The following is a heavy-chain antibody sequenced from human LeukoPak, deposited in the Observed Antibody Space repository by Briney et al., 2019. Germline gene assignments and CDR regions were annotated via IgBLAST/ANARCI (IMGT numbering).Heavy chain of an antibody. CDR1: GGSISSYH. CDR3: ARVEVGYSYGFTQPLYFDY. CDR2: IYYSGST. V-gene: IGHV4-59*01. D-gene: IGHD5-18*01. Sequence: PTETLSLTCTVSGGSISSYHCSWIRQTPGKELEWIGYIYYSGSTNYNPSLKSRVTISVDTSKNQFSLKLSSVTAADTAVYYCARVEVGYSYGFTQPLYFDYWGQGTLVTVSS. J-gene: IGHJ4*02.